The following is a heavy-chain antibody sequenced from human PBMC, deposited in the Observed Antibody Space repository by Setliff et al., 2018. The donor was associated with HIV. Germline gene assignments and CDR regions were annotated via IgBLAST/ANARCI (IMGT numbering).Heavy chain of an antibody. CDR1: GYTFTGYY. CDR2: INPNSGGT. D-gene: IGHD3-10*01. V-gene: IGHV1-2*04. Sequence: ASVKVSCKASGYTFTGYYVHWVRQAPGLGLEWMGWINPNSGGTNYAHNFQGWVTMTRDTSISTAYMELRRLRSDDTAVYYCARVGGLGYNFFSVDVWGKGTTVTVSS. J-gene: IGHJ6*04. CDR3: ARVGGLGYNFFSVDV.